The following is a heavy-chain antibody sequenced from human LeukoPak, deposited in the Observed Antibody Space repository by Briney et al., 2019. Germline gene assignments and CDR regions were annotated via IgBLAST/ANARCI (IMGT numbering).Heavy chain of an antibody. CDR1: GGSISRSDYH. V-gene: IGHV4-61*02. J-gene: IGHJ3*02. CDR2: ISTSGST. CDR3: ARDAKGAFDI. Sequence: PSQTLSLTCTVSGGSISRSDYHWNWIRQPAGKGLEWIGRISTSGSTNYNSSLKSRLTISADTSKKQFSLRLSSVTAADTAVYYCARDAKGAFDIWGQGTMVTVSS.